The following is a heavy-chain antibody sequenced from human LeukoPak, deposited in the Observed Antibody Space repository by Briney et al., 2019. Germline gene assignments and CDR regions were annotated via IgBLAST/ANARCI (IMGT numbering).Heavy chain of an antibody. CDR1: GGSISSYY. CDR3: AREVYGMDV. J-gene: IGHJ6*02. Sequence: SETLSLTCTVSGGSISSYYWSWIRQPPGKGLEWIGYIYYSGSTNYNPSLKSRVTISVDTSKNQFSLKLSSVTAADTAVYHCAREVYGMDVWGQGTTVTVSS. V-gene: IGHV4-59*01. CDR2: IYYSGST.